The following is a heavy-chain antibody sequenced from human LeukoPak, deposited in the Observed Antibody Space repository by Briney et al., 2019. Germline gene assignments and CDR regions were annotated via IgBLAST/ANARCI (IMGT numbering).Heavy chain of an antibody. D-gene: IGHD3-10*01. CDR3: ARHGYYYGSGSYYGLGYYYYMDV. CDR2: IYYSGST. V-gene: IGHV4-39*01. Sequence: SETLSLTCAVSGGSISSSSYYWGWIRQPPGKGLEWIGSIYYSGSTYYNPSLKSRVTISVDTSKNQFSLKLSSVTAADTAVYYCARHGYYYGSGSYYGLGYYYYMDVWGKGTTVTISS. J-gene: IGHJ6*03. CDR1: GGSISSSSYY.